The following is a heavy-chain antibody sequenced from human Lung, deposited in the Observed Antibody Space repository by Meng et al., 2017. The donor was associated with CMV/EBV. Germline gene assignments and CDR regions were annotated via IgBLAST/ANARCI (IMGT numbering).Heavy chain of an antibody. CDR2: ISSTSIHI. D-gene: IGHD2-2*01. CDR3: ARGRGYCSSTNCYLNFDY. Sequence: GESXKISCAASAFIFSDYAMTWIRQAPGKGLEWVSSISSTSIHIYYADSVKGRFTISRDNGKNLLYLQLNSLRAEDTAVHYCARGRGYCSSTNCYLNFDYWXQGTXVTVSS. J-gene: IGHJ4*02. V-gene: IGHV3-21*01. CDR1: AFIFSDYA.